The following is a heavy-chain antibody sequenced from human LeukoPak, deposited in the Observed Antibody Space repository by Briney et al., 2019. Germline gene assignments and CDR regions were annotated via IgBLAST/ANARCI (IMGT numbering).Heavy chain of an antibody. D-gene: IGHD1-26*01. CDR2: ISGSGGST. V-gene: IGHV3-23*01. J-gene: IGHJ6*03. CDR1: GFTFSSYA. CDR3: AKGSGSFSSYYYYMDV. Sequence: GGSLRLSCAASGFTFSSYAMSWVRQAPGEGLEWVSAISGSGGSTYYADSVKGRFTISRDNSKNTLYLQMNGLRAEDTAVYFCAKGSGSFSSYYYYMDVWGKGTTVTVSS.